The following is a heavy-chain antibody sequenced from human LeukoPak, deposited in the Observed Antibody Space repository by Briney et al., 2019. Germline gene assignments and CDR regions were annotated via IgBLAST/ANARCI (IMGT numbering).Heavy chain of an antibody. Sequence: PGGSLRLSCAASGFTFSSYWMHWVRQAPGKGLVWVSRINSDGSSTSYADSVKGRFTISRDNAKNTLYLQMNSLRAEGTAVYYCARVWYYDSSGYPEDYYYYYMDVWGKGTTVTVSS. V-gene: IGHV3-74*01. J-gene: IGHJ6*03. CDR2: INSDGSST. D-gene: IGHD3-22*01. CDR1: GFTFSSYW. CDR3: ARVWYYDSSGYPEDYYYYYMDV.